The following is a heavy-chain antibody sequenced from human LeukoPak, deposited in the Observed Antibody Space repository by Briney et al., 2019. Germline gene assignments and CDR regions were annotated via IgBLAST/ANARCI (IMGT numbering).Heavy chain of an antibody. D-gene: IGHD6-19*01. CDR2: IRFDESRT. V-gene: IGHV3-30*02. Sequence: GGSLRLSCAASGFTFSNYGMHWVRQAPGRGLEWVAFIRFDESRTFYGDSVKGRFIISRDNSENTLFLHMHSLRPEDTAVYYCAKALVLTVAGTYYVDHWGQGTLVTVSS. CDR1: GFTFSNYG. CDR3: AKALVLTVAGTYYVDH. J-gene: IGHJ4*02.